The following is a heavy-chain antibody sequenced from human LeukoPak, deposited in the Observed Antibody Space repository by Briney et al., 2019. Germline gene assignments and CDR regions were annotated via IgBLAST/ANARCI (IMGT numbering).Heavy chain of an antibody. D-gene: IGHD6-6*01. CDR3: AKDRPYRSENIAALGY. Sequence: GGSLRLSCAASGFTFSSYAMHWVRQAPGKGLEWVAVISYDGSNKYYADSVKGRFTISRDNSKNTLYLQMNSLRAEDTAVYYCAKDRPYRSENIAALGYWGQGTLVTVSS. V-gene: IGHV3-30-3*01. CDR1: GFTFSSYA. J-gene: IGHJ4*02. CDR2: ISYDGSNK.